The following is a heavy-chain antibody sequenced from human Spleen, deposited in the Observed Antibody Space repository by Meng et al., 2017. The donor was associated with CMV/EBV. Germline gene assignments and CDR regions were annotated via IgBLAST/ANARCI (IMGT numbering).Heavy chain of an antibody. CDR1: GGSISSYY. V-gene: IGHV4-4*07. D-gene: IGHD6-6*01. Sequence: GQLQGPGTAFVMPSGPLSLTCAVSGGSISSYYWSWIRQPAGKGLEWIGRIYTSGSTNYNPSLKSRVTMSVDTSKNQFSLKLSSVTAADTAVYYCARDLWSSSGSDYWGQGTLVTVSS. CDR3: ARDLWSSSGSDY. J-gene: IGHJ4*02. CDR2: IYTSGST.